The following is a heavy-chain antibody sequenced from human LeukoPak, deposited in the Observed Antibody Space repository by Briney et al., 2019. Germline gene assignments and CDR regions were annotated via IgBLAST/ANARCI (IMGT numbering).Heavy chain of an antibody. CDR2: IYYSGST. CDR3: AREGYSYGYDY. D-gene: IGHD5-18*01. CDR1: GGSISSYY. V-gene: IGHV4-59*01. J-gene: IGHJ4*02. Sequence: NPSETLSLTCTVSGGSISSYYWSWIRQPPGKGLEWIGYIYYSGSTNYNPSLKSRVTISVDTSKNQSSLKLSSVTAADTAVYYCAREGYSYGYDYWGQGTLVTVSS.